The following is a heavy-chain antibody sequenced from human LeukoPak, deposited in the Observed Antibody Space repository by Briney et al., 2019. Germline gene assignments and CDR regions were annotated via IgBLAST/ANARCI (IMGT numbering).Heavy chain of an antibody. CDR1: GFTFSSYW. Sequence: GGSLRLSCAASGFTFSSYWMHWVRQAPGKGLVWVSRINSDGSSTSYADSVKGRFTISRDNSKNTVYLQMNSLRAEDTAVYYCARDRPNYYGANGHYYRRDGDYWGQGTLVTVSS. J-gene: IGHJ4*02. CDR2: INSDGSST. V-gene: IGHV3-74*01. D-gene: IGHD3-22*01. CDR3: ARDRPNYYGANGHYYRRDGDY.